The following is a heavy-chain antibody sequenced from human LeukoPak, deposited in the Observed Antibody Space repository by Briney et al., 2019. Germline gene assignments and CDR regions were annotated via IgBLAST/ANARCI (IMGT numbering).Heavy chain of an antibody. CDR1: GFTFSNYG. J-gene: IGHJ4*02. CDR3: AKSRSLEYSSSSDF. D-gene: IGHD6-6*01. CDR2: ITGSGGST. Sequence: GRSLRPSCAASGFTFSNYGMSWVRQAPGKGLEWVSGITGSGGSTYYADSVRGRFTISRDNSKNTLNLQMNRLRAEDSAVYYCAKSRSLEYSSSSDFWGQGTLVTVSS. V-gene: IGHV3-23*01.